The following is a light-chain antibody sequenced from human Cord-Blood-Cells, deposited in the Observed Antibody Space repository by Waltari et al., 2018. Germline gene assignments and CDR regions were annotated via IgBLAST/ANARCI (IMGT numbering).Light chain of an antibody. CDR2: DVS. J-gene: IGLJ1*01. V-gene: IGLV2-14*03. CDR3: SSYTSSSTLV. Sequence: QSALTQPASVSGSPGQSITIPCTGTSSDVGGYNYVAWYQQHPGKAPKLMIYDVSNRPSGVSKRFSGSKSGNTASLTISRLQAEDEADYYCSSYTSSSTLVFGTGTKVTVL. CDR1: SSDVGGYNY.